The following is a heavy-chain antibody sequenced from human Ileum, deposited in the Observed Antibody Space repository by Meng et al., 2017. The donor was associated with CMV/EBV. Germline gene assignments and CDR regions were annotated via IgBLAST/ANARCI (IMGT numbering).Heavy chain of an antibody. CDR3: ARDLDSGRVSSDLILVPPSTRLFDY. V-gene: IGHV1-18*01. Sequence: WVRQVPGQGLEWMGWIGAYNGNTNYATKFQGRVTMTTDTRTATAYMELRSLRSDDTAFYYCARDLDSGRVSSDLILVPPSTRLFDYWGQGTLVTVSS. J-gene: IGHJ4*02. D-gene: IGHD2/OR15-2a*01. CDR2: IGAYNGNT.